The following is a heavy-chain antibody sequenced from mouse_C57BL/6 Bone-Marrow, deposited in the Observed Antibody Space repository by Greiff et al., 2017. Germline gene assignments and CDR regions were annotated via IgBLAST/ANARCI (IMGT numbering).Heavy chain of an antibody. CDR1: GFSLTSYG. D-gene: IGHD1-1*01. CDR3: ARHDYYGSSHAWFAY. J-gene: IGHJ3*01. CDR2: IWSDGST. Sequence: QVQLKESGPGLVAPSQSLSITCTVSGFSLTSYGVHWVRQPPGKGLEWLVVIWSDGSTTYNSALKSRLSISKDNSKSQVFLKKNSLQTDDTAMYYCARHDYYGSSHAWFAYWGQGTLVTVSA. V-gene: IGHV2-6-1*01.